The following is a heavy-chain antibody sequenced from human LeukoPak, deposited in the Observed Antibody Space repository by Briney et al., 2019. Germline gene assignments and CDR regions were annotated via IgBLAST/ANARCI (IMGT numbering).Heavy chain of an antibody. CDR1: GYTFTTYY. V-gene: IGHV1-46*01. Sequence: ASVTVSCKASGYTFTTYYIHWVRQAPGQGFEWMGILNPSGGSTSYAQKFQGRVTMTRDTSTSTVYLELSNLRSEDTAVYYCARRGACSGSSCNLDYWGQGTLVTVSS. CDR2: LNPSGGST. J-gene: IGHJ4*02. D-gene: IGHD2-15*01. CDR3: ARRGACSGSSCNLDY.